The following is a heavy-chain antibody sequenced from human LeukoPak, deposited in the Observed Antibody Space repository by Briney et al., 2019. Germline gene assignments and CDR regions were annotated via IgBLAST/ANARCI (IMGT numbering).Heavy chain of an antibody. CDR3: TRDPDSSGWSSYFDY. J-gene: IGHJ4*02. CDR2: IRSKAYGGTT. Sequence: GGSLRLSCTASGLTFGDYAMSWVRQAPGKGLEWVGFIRSKAYGGTTEYAASVKGRFTISRDDSKSIAYLQMNSLKTEDTAVYYCTRDPDSSGWSSYFDYWGQGTLVTVSS. D-gene: IGHD6-19*01. V-gene: IGHV3-49*04. CDR1: GLTFGDYA.